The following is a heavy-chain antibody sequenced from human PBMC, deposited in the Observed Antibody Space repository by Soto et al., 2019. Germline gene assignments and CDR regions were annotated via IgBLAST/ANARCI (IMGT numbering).Heavy chain of an antibody. V-gene: IGHV2-5*02. D-gene: IGHD6-19*01. Sequence: QITLKESGPTLVKPTQTLTLTCTFSGFSLSTSGVGVGWIRQPPGKALEWLALIYWDDDKRYSPSLKSRLTSTKDPSKNQVVLTMTNMDPVDTATYCCAHSVGGWYYFDYWGQGTLVTVSS. J-gene: IGHJ4*02. CDR1: GFSLSTSGVG. CDR3: AHSVGGWYYFDY. CDR2: IYWDDDK.